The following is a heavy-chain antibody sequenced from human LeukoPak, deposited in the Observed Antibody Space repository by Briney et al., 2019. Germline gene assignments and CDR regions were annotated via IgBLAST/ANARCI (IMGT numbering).Heavy chain of an antibody. Sequence: GSSVKVSCKASGGTFSSYAISWVRQAPGQGLEWMGRIIPILGIANYAQKFQGRVTITADKSTSTAYMELSSLRSEDTAVYYCAREARWLQSWYFDYWGQGTLVTVSS. D-gene: IGHD5-24*01. J-gene: IGHJ4*02. CDR1: GGTFSSYA. CDR2: IIPILGIA. V-gene: IGHV1-69*04. CDR3: AREARWLQSWYFDY.